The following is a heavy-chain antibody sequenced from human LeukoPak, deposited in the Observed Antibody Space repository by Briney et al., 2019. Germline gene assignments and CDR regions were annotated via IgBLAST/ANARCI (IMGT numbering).Heavy chain of an antibody. CDR2: ISGSGGST. CDR1: GFTFSSYA. CDR3: AKDTTSCSGGSCYSAQYNWFDP. D-gene: IGHD2-15*01. Sequence: PGGSPRLSCAASGFTFSSYAMSWVRQAPGKGLEWVSAISGSGGSTYYADSVKGRFTISRDNSKNTLYLQMNSLRAEDTAVYYCAKDTTSCSGGSCYSAQYNWFDPWGQGTLVTVSS. V-gene: IGHV3-23*01. J-gene: IGHJ5*02.